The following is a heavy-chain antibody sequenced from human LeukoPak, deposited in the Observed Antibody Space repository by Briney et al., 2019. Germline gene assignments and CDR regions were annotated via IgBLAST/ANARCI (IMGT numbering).Heavy chain of an antibody. D-gene: IGHD4-23*01. CDR3: TRDLIDFDYGDKGGNY. CDR2: INSDGSNT. Sequence: GGSLRLSCAASGFAFSSHWMHWVRQVPGKGLVWLSRINSDGSNTIYADSVEGRFTISRDNVKNTLYLQMNSLRAEDTAVYYCTRDLIDFDYGDKGGNYWGQGTLVTVSS. CDR1: GFAFSSHW. J-gene: IGHJ4*02. V-gene: IGHV3-74*01.